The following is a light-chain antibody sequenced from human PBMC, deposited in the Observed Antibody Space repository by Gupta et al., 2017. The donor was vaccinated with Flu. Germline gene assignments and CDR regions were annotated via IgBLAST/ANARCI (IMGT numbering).Light chain of an antibody. CDR3: QLYGSSPKFT. Sequence: EIVVTQSPGTLSLSPGERATLSCRSSQSISNSYLAWYQQKPGQAPMLLIHGASSRAAGIPDRFSGSGSGAAVTLTISRLEPDDFAVYYCQLYGSSPKFTFGPGTRVDIK. J-gene: IGKJ3*01. V-gene: IGKV3-20*01. CDR1: QSISNSY. CDR2: GAS.